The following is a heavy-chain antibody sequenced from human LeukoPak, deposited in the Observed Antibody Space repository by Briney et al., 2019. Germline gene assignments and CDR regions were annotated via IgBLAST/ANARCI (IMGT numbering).Heavy chain of an antibody. D-gene: IGHD3-10*01. CDR3: ARHISPGTGSSHYYYGMDV. CDR2: IYTSGST. Sequence: SETLSLTCTVSGGSISSYYWSWIRQPAGKGLEWIGRIYTSGSTNYNPSLKSRVTMSVDTSKNQFSLNLNFVTAADTAVYYCARHISPGTGSSHYYYGMDVWGQGTTVTVSS. J-gene: IGHJ6*02. CDR1: GGSISSYY. V-gene: IGHV4-4*07.